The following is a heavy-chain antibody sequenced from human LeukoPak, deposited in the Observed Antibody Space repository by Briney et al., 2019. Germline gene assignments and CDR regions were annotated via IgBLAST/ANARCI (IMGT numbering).Heavy chain of an antibody. V-gene: IGHV3-23*01. Sequence: GGSLRLSCAASGFTFGSYVMSWVRQAPGKGLEWVSDISLSGGSTYYADSVKGCFTISRDNSKNTLYLQLVNLRAEDTAVYYCARRNYDDHGDPFDYWGQGTLVTVSS. D-gene: IGHD4-17*01. J-gene: IGHJ4*02. CDR3: ARRNYDDHGDPFDY. CDR2: ISLSGGST. CDR1: GFTFGSYV.